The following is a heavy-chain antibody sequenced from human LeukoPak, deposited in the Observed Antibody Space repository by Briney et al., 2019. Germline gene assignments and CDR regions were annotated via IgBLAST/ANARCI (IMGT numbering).Heavy chain of an antibody. D-gene: IGHD3-10*01. V-gene: IGHV1-18*01. Sequence: ASVNVSCQACGFNFDRYCVSLVRQAPAQGLEWMGWISGYNGVTQYAQNLQGRVTKTTDTSTSTAYMELKSLRSDDTAVYYCARYFGSGNFDSWGQGTLVTVSS. J-gene: IGHJ4*02. CDR1: GFNFDRYC. CDR2: ISGYNGVT. CDR3: ARYFGSGNFDS.